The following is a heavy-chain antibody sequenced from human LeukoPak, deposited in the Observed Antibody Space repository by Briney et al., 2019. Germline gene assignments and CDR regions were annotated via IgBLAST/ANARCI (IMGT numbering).Heavy chain of an antibody. Sequence: ASVKVSCKASGYTFTSYGINWVRQAPGQGLEGMGWISAYNGDTNYAQKLQGRVTMTTDTSTSTAYMQLRSLRSDDTAVYYCARERAGYDFWSGYPYYYYMDVWGKGTTVTVSS. CDR2: ISAYNGDT. J-gene: IGHJ6*03. CDR3: ARERAGYDFWSGYPYYYYMDV. CDR1: GYTFTSYG. D-gene: IGHD3-3*01. V-gene: IGHV1-18*01.